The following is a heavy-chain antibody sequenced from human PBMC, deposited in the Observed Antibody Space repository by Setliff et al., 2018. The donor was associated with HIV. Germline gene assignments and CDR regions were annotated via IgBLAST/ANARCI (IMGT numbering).Heavy chain of an antibody. V-gene: IGHV3-72*01. D-gene: IGHD3-10*01. Sequence: GGSLRLSCAASGFTFSDYWMSWVRQAPGKGLEWVGRIRNGNRYSTEYAASVKGRFIISRDDSENSLSLQMNSLKTEDTAVYYCVGGSGTDRYDYWGRGTLVTVSS. CDR3: VGGSGTDRYDY. CDR1: GFTFSDYW. CDR2: IRNGNRYST. J-gene: IGHJ4*02.